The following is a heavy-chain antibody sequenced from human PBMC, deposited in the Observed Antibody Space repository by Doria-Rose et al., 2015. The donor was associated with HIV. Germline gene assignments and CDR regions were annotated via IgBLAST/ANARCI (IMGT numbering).Heavy chain of an antibody. CDR3: ARIKSSRWYHKYYFDF. J-gene: IGHJ4*02. Sequence: QITLKESGPVLVKPTETLTLTCTVSGVSLSSPGMGVSWIRQPPGKALEWLAYILSDVELSCKASLKSRLTISRGTSKSQVVLTMTDMDPVDTATYYCARIKSSRWYHKYYFDFWGQGPLVIVS. D-gene: IGHD6-13*01. CDR2: ILSDVEL. CDR1: GVSLSSPGMG. V-gene: IGHV2-26*01.